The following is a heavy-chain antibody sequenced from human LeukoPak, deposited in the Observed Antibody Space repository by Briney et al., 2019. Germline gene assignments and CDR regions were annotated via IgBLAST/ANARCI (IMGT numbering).Heavy chain of an antibody. CDR2: IDTSSSTM. D-gene: IGHD7-27*01. CDR1: AFTFSDYS. V-gene: IGHV3-48*02. Sequence: GGSLRLSCAASAFTFSDYSMNWVRLAPGKGLEWIAYIDTSSSTMYYADSVMGRFTISRDNAKESLYLQMNSLRDEDTAVYYCAREDDSWGPNNLDLWGQGTMVTVSS. CDR3: AREDDSWGPNNLDL. J-gene: IGHJ3*01.